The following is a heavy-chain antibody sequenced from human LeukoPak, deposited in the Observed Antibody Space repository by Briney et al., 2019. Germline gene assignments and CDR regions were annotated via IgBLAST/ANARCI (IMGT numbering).Heavy chain of an antibody. CDR1: GYTFTGYF. J-gene: IGHJ4*02. CDR2: INPNIGVT. CDR3: ARDWSVFHSSGYSPFDY. Sequence: ASVKVSCKASGYTFTGYFMHWVRQAPGQGLEWLGWINPNIGVTNYAKKFQGRVTMARDTSISTAYMELSRLRSDDTAVYYCARDWSVFHSSGYSPFDYWGQGTLVTVSS. D-gene: IGHD3-22*01. V-gene: IGHV1-2*02.